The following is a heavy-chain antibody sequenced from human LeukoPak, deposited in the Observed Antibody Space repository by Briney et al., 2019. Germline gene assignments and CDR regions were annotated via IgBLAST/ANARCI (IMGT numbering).Heavy chain of an antibody. CDR2: IKSKTDGGTT. CDR1: GFTFSNAW. CDR3: ITDPGEWEPI. J-gene: IGHJ3*02. V-gene: IGHV3-15*01. Sequence: GGSLRLSCAASGFTFSNAWMSWVRQAPGKGLEWVGRIKSKTDGGTTDYGAPVKGRFIISRDDSKNTPYLQMSGLKVEDTAVYFCITDPGEWEPIWGQGTMVTVSS. D-gene: IGHD1-26*01.